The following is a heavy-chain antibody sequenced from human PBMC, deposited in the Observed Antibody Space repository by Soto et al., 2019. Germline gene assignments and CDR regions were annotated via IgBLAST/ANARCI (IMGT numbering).Heavy chain of an antibody. Sequence: PSETLSLTCTVSGGSMGSSSYYWGWIRQPPGKGLEWIANMYFSGFYSGSTSYNPSLKSRVTISVDTSKNQFSLQVSSVTAADTAVYYCARGFDILTFGFCLDYWGQGTLVTVSS. CDR3: ARGFDILTFGFCLDY. CDR2: MYFSGFYSGST. V-gene: IGHV4-39*01. J-gene: IGHJ4*02. CDR1: GGSMGSSSYY. D-gene: IGHD3-9*01.